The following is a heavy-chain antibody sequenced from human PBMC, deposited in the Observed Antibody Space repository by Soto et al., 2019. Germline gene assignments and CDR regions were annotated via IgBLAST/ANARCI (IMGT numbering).Heavy chain of an antibody. CDR2: LYSGGST. V-gene: IGHV3-53*02. Sequence: EVQLVETGGGLIQPGGSLRLSCAASGLTVSSNYMNWVRQAPGKGLEWVSVLYSGGSTHYAGSVKGRFIISRDNSKNTLYLQMNCLRAEDTAVYYCARDRPGDEGDAFDIWGHGTMVTVSS. D-gene: IGHD3-10*01. J-gene: IGHJ3*02. CDR1: GLTVSSNY. CDR3: ARDRPGDEGDAFDI.